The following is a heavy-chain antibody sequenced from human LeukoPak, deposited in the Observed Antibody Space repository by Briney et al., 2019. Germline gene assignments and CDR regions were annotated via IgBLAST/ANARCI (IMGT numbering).Heavy chain of an antibody. Sequence: GGSLRLSCVASGFTFNTYAIHWVRQAPGKGLEWVAVISYDGSNTYYEDSVKGQFTISRDNSKNTLYLQMNSLRAEDMAVYYCAREEWYYFDYWGQGTLVTVSS. CDR1: GFTFNTYA. D-gene: IGHD3-3*01. V-gene: IGHV3-30-3*01. CDR2: ISYDGSNT. J-gene: IGHJ4*02. CDR3: AREEWYYFDY.